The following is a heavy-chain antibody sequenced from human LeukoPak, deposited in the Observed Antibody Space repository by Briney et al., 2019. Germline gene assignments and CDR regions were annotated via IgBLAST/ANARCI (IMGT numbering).Heavy chain of an antibody. D-gene: IGHD3-22*01. Sequence: ASVTVSCKASGYSFTGYYIHWVRQAPGQGLEWMGRINPNSGDTTYAQKFQGRVTVTRDTSISTAYMELGSLTSDDTAVYYCVRDHDSSGRTDDAFDIWGQGTMVTVSS. J-gene: IGHJ3*02. CDR1: GYSFTGYY. CDR2: INPNSGDT. V-gene: IGHV1-2*06. CDR3: VRDHDSSGRTDDAFDI.